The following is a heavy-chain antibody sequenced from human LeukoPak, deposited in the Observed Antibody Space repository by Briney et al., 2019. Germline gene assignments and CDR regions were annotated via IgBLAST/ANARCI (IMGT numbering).Heavy chain of an antibody. CDR3: ARGIPRYSSGFTTLDY. J-gene: IGHJ4*02. D-gene: IGHD6-19*01. Sequence: PGGSLRLSCAASGFTFSSYGMHWVRQAPVKGLEWVAVIWYDGSNKYYADSVKGRFTISRDNSKNTLYLQMNSLRAEDTAVYYCARGIPRYSSGFTTLDYWGQGTLVTVSS. CDR2: IWYDGSNK. V-gene: IGHV3-33*01. CDR1: GFTFSSYG.